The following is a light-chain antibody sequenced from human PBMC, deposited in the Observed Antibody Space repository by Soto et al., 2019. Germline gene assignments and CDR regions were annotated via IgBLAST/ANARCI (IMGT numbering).Light chain of an antibody. Sequence: QMTQSPSTLTASVGDTVTITCRASQSISTWLAWYQQKPGKAPKLLIYKASNLESGVPSRFSGSGSGTEFTLTISSLQPDDFATYYCQQYNSYSTFGQGTKVEIK. CDR2: KAS. J-gene: IGKJ1*01. CDR3: QQYNSYST. CDR1: QSISTW. V-gene: IGKV1-5*03.